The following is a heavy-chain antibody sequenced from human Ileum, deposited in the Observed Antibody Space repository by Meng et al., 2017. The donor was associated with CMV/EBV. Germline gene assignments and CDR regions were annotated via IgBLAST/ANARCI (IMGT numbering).Heavy chain of an antibody. CDR3: VRGGIYTGNDFSGGSWFDP. J-gene: IGHJ5*02. Sequence: ASVKVSCKASGYTFVTHYVHWVRQAPGQGLEWMGWINPNSGATYYSRTFQGRVTMTSDTSIYTAYVELRRLTSDDTATYYCVRGGIYTGNDFSGGSWFDPWGQGTLVTVSS. CDR2: INPNSGAT. CDR1: GYTFVTHY. D-gene: IGHD3-16*01. V-gene: IGHV1-2*02.